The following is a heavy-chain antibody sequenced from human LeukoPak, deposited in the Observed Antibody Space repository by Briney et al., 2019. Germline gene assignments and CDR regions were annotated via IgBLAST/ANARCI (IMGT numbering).Heavy chain of an antibody. CDR1: GGSFSGYS. V-gene: IGHV4-34*01. J-gene: IGHJ5*02. Sequence: SETLSLTCAVYGGSFSGYSWSWIRQPPGKGLEWIGEINHSGGTNYNPSLKSRVTISIDTSKNQFSLKLSSVTAADTAVYYCARDRGGQAGTEYNWFDPWGQGTLVTASS. D-gene: IGHD6-13*01. CDR2: INHSGGT. CDR3: ARDRGGQAGTEYNWFDP.